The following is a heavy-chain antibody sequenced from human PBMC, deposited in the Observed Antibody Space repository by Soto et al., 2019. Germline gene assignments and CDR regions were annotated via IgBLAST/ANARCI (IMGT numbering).Heavy chain of an antibody. D-gene: IGHD3-22*01. J-gene: IGHJ4*02. Sequence: SETLSLTCTVSGGSIITISYYWRWILQPPGKGLEWIGIINYSGSTYYNPSLKSRVTISVDTSKNQFSLKLSSVTAADTAVYYCARQYYYDSSGAYFDYWGQGTLVTVSS. CDR3: ARQYYYDSSGAYFDY. CDR2: INYSGST. V-gene: IGHV4-39*01. CDR1: GGSIITISYY.